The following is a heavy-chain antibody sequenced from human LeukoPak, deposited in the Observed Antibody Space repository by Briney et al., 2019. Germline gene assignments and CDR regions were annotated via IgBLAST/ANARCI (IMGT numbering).Heavy chain of an antibody. V-gene: IGHV4-4*07. CDR1: GGSISSYY. CDR3: ASTYCSGGSCYFDY. J-gene: IGHJ4*02. D-gene: IGHD2-15*01. CDR2: IYTSGST. Sequence: SETLSLTCTVSGGSISSYYWSWIRQPAGKGLEWIGRIYTSGSTNYNPSLKSRVTMSVDTSKNQFSLKLSSVTAADTAVYYCASTYCSGGSCYFDYWGRGTLVTVSS.